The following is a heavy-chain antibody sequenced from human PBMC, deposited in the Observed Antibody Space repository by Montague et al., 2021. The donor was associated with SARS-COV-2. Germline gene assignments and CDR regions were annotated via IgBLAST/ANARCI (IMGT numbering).Heavy chain of an antibody. CDR1: GFTFSDCY. CDR3: ASFTMVRGAPGYGMDV. Sequence: SLRLSCAASGFTFSDCYMTWIRQASGKGLEWLSYISTRSTYTNYADSVKGRFTISRDDAKNSLYLQMNSLRAEDTAVYYCASFTMVRGAPGYGMDVWGQGTTVTVSS. D-gene: IGHD3-10*01. V-gene: IGHV3-11*03. J-gene: IGHJ6*02. CDR2: ISTRSTYT.